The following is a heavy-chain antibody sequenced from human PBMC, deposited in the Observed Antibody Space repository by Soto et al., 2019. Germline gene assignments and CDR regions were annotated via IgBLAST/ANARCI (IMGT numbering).Heavy chain of an antibody. V-gene: IGHV4-59*01. D-gene: IGHD3-22*01. CDR2: IYYNGKT. J-gene: IGHJ2*01. CDR3: ARGLYYYDGSGRLPPPDYWDFDL. CDR1: GDSISPFF. Sequence: QVQLQEAGPGLVKPSETLSLTCTVSGDSISPFFWSWIRQPPGKGLELIGSIYYNGKTNYNPSLTGRVAISVDTSTNQSSLKLSSVTAADTAVYYCARGLYYYDGSGRLPPPDYWDFDLWGRGTLVTVSS.